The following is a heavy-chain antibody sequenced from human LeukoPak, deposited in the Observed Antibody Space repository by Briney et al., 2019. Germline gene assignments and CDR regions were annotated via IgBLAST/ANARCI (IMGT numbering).Heavy chain of an antibody. CDR3: AKGAYDYIEMGYFDY. V-gene: IGHV3-23*01. CDR1: GFSFSNFA. J-gene: IGHJ4*02. CDR2: IIGSSGDT. D-gene: IGHD5-12*01. Sequence: GASLRLSCAASGFSFSNFAMSWVRQAPGKWLEWVSLIIGSSGDTFYADSVKGRFTISRDNSKNRLYLQMNSLRAEDTALYYCAKGAYDYIEMGYFDYWGQGTLVTVSS.